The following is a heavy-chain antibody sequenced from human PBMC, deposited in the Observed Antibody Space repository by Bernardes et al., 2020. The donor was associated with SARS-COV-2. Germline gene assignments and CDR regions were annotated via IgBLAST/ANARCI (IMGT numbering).Heavy chain of an antibody. Sequence: SETLSLTCTVSGGSVSSGSYYWSWIRQPPGKGLEWIGYIYYSGSTNYNPSLKSRVTISVDTSKNQFSLKLSSVTAADTAVYYCARDQLGYCSSTSCYPPDIVTPPYYYGMDVWGQGTTVTVSS. V-gene: IGHV4-61*01. CDR2: IYYSGST. CDR1: GGSVSSGSYY. CDR3: ARDQLGYCSSTSCYPPDIVTPPYYYGMDV. D-gene: IGHD2-2*01. J-gene: IGHJ6*02.